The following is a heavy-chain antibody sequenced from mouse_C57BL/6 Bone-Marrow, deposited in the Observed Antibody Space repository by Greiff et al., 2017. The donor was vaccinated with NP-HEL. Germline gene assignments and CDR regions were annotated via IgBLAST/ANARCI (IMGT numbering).Heavy chain of an antibody. J-gene: IGHJ1*03. CDR3: ARDRSIWYFDV. CDR1: GFTFSDYY. CDR2: INYDGSST. D-gene: IGHD2-10*02. V-gene: IGHV5-16*01. Sequence: EVQLQESEGGLVQPGSSMKLSCTASGFTFSDYYMAWVRQVPEKGLEWVANINYDGSSTYYLDSLKSRFIISRDNAKNILYLQMSSLKSEDTATYYCARDRSIWYFDVWGTGTTVTVSS.